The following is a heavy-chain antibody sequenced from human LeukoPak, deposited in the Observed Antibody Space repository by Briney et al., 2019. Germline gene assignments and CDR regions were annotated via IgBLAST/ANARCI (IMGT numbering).Heavy chain of an antibody. J-gene: IGHJ4*02. CDR3: AKERHPGNYFKGDY. D-gene: IGHD1-14*01. V-gene: IGHV3-23*01. CDR2: ISGRGEST. Sequence: GGSLRLSCAASGFTFSSYTMSWVRQAPGEGLEWLSAISGRGESTFYAPSVKGRFAISRDNSDNTLYLQMSSLRVDDTAVYFCAKERHPGNYFKGDYWAQEPLFTVS. CDR1: GFTFSSYT.